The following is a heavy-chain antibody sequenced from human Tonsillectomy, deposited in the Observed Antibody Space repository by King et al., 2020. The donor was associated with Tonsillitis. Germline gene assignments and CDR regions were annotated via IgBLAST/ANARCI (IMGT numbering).Heavy chain of an antibody. V-gene: IGHV4-59*01. Sequence: VQLQESGPGLVKPSETLSLTCTVSGGSISSYYWSWIRQPPGKGLEWIGYIYYSGSTNYNPSLKSRVTISVDTSKNQFSLKLSSVTAADTAVYYCAREGDGRGSGPPDYWGQGTLVTVSS. CDR1: GGSISSYY. J-gene: IGHJ4*02. D-gene: IGHD6-19*01. CDR2: IYYSGST. CDR3: AREGDGRGSGPPDY.